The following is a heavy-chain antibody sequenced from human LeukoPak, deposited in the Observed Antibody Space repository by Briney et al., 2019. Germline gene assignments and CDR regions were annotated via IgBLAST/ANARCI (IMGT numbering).Heavy chain of an antibody. V-gene: IGHV3-30*04. CDR2: SSSDGSRA. CDR1: GFSFSDYS. D-gene: IGHD3-10*01. CDR3: VRGNGPGSFLMDY. J-gene: IGHJ4*02. Sequence: GGSLRLSCAASGFSFSDYSVHWVRQAPGKGLEWVAFSSSDGSRAYYEDSVKGRLTVSRDNSKNPLCLQMSSLRPEDTAVYYCVRGNGPGSFLMDYWGQGTRVTVSS.